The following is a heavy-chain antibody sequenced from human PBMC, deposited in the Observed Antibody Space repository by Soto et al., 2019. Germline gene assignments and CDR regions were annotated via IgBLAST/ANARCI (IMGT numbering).Heavy chain of an antibody. CDR1: GYSFTSHW. Sequence: PGESLKISCKGSGYSFTSHWIGWVRQMPGKGLEWMGIVYPGDSDPRYSPSFQGQVTISADKSISTACLQWSGLKASDTAMYYCASSPYGDVDYWGQGPLVTVSS. V-gene: IGHV5-51*01. CDR3: ASSPYGDVDY. CDR2: VYPGDSDP. J-gene: IGHJ4*02. D-gene: IGHD4-17*01.